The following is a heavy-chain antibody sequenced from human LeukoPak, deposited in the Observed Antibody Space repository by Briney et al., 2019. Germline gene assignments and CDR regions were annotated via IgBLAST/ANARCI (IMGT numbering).Heavy chain of an antibody. V-gene: IGHV3-21*01. CDR1: GFTFSSYS. CDR2: ISSSSSYK. J-gene: IGHJ3*02. CDR3: ARAGDAFDI. Sequence: GGSLRLSCAASGFTFSSYSMNWVRQAPGNGLEWVSYISSSSSYKYYADSVKGRFTISRDNAKNSLYLQMNSLRAEDTAVYYCARAGDAFDIWGQGTMVTVSS.